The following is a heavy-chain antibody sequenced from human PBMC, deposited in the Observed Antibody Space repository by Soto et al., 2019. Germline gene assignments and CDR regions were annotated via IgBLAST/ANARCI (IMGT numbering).Heavy chain of an antibody. Sequence: GESLKISCKGSGYSFTSYWIAWVRQMPGKGLEWMGIIYPGDSDTRYSPSLQGQVTISADKSISTAYLQWSSLKASDTAIYYCARHGYDILTGLSDYFDYWSQGTLVTVSS. CDR1: GYSFTSYW. V-gene: IGHV5-51*01. D-gene: IGHD3-9*01. J-gene: IGHJ4*02. CDR2: IYPGDSDT. CDR3: ARHGYDILTGLSDYFDY.